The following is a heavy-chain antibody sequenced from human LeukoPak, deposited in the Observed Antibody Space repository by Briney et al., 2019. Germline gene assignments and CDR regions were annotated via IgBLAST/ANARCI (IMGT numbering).Heavy chain of an antibody. J-gene: IGHJ5*02. CDR1: GGTFSSYA. Sequence: GHSVTVSCKASGGTFSSYAISWVRQAPGRGLEWMGRIIPILGIANYAQKFQGRVTITADKSTSTAYMELSSLRSEDTAVYYCVSAGERKYNWFDPWGQGTLVTVSS. V-gene: IGHV1-69*04. D-gene: IGHD6-13*01. CDR2: IIPILGIA. CDR3: VSAGERKYNWFDP.